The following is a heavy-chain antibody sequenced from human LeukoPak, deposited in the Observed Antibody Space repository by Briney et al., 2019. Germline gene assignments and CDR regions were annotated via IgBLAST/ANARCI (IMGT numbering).Heavy chain of an antibody. J-gene: IGHJ4*02. V-gene: IGHV3-48*01. CDR3: ARAYDFWSGPGGY. Sequence: GGSLRLSCGGYGFTFKSFSMHWVRQAPGKGLEWVSDISSNSGIKSYADSVKGRLTISRDNAKNSLYLQMNSLRAEDTAVYYCARAYDFWSGPGGYWGPGTLVTVSS. CDR2: ISSNSGIK. D-gene: IGHD3-3*01. CDR1: GFTFKSFS.